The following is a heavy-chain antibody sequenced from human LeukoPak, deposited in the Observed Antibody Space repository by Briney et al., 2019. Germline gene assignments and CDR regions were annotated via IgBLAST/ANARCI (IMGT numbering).Heavy chain of an antibody. J-gene: IGHJ4*02. CDR3: ARAPGGDY. D-gene: IGHD3-16*01. Sequence: GAPVKVYCKASGYTFTNYAIHWVRQAPGQRLEWMGWINAGNGNTKYSQKFQGRVTITRDTSASTVYMEVSSLRSEDTAVYYCARAPGGDYWGQGTLVTVSS. CDR1: GYTFTNYA. V-gene: IGHV1-3*01. CDR2: INAGNGNT.